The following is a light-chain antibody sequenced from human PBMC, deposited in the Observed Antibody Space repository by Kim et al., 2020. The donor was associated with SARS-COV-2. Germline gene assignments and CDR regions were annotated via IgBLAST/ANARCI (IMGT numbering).Light chain of an antibody. CDR2: GAS. CDR1: KDGKERY. CDR3: QQDGTRPVN. J-gene: IGKJ2*01. V-gene: IGKV3-20*01. Sequence: SPGERASLSCSAAKDGKERYLAKYQQNPGQAGRLLSYGASNRATEIPDRFSGSDSGTDFSLTINRLEPEDSAVYYCQQDGTRPVNFGQGTKLEI.